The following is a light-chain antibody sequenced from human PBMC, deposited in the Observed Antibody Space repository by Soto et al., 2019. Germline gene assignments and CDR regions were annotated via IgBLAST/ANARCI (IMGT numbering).Light chain of an antibody. J-gene: IGLJ2*01. Sequence: QSALTQPASVSGSPGQSITISCTGTSSDVGSYNLVSWYQQHPGKAPKLMIYEASNRPSGVSNRFSGSKSGNTASLTISGLQTEDEADYYCCSYAGSGTLLFGGGTQLTVL. V-gene: IGLV2-23*01. CDR1: SSDVGSYNL. CDR3: CSYAGSGTLL. CDR2: EAS.